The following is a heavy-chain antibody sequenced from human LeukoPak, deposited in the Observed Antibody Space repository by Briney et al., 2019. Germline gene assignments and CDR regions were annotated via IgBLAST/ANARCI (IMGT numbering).Heavy chain of an antibody. CDR2: ITASGGTT. D-gene: IGHD1-26*01. CDR3: GMGSTTANY. CDR1: GFTFSTYG. Sequence: PGGSLRLSCIGSGFTFSTYGMTWVRQSPGKGLEWVSVITASGGTTYYADSVKGRFTISRDNSKNTLFLQMNSLRAEDTAVYYCGMGSTTANYWGQGTLVTVSS. V-gene: IGHV3-23*01. J-gene: IGHJ4*02.